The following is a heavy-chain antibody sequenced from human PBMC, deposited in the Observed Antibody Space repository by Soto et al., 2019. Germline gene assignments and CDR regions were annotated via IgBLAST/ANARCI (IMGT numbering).Heavy chain of an antibody. D-gene: IGHD2-2*01. CDR3: ASSYCISTSCHYYYWYFDL. CDR1: GGTFSSYA. Sequence: QVQLVQSGAEVKKPGSSVKVSCKASGGTFSSYAISWVRQAPGQGLEWMGGIIPIFGTANYAQKFQGRVTITADESTSTAYMELNSLRSEDTAVYYCASSYCISTSCHYYYWYFDLWGRVTLVTVSS. V-gene: IGHV1-69*12. J-gene: IGHJ2*01. CDR2: IIPIFGTA.